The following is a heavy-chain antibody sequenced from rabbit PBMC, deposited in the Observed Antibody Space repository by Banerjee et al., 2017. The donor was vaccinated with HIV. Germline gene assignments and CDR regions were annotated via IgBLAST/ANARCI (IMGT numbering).Heavy chain of an antibody. V-gene: IGHV1S40*01. CDR3: ARDNGYSGYDL. D-gene: IGHD1-1*01. CDR2: IYVGSTVNT. Sequence: QSLEESGGDLVKPGASLTLTCTASGFSFSSDSYICWVRQAPGKGLEWIACIYVGSTVNTYYASWAKGRFTISKTSSTTVTLQMTSLTAADTATYFCARDNGYSGYDLWGQGTLVTVS. CDR1: GFSFSSDSY. J-gene: IGHJ3*01.